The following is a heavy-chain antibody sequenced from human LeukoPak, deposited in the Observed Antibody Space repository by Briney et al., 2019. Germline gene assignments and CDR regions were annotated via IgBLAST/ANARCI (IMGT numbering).Heavy chain of an antibody. D-gene: IGHD3-10*01. J-gene: IGHJ5*02. Sequence: SETLSLTCTVSGGSISSSSYYWGWIRQPPGKGLEWIGSIYYSGSTYYNPSLKSRVTISVDTSKNQFSLKLSSVTAADTAVYYCARQGSFRVLLWFGEFNWFDPWGQGTLVTVSS. V-gene: IGHV4-39*01. CDR3: ARQGSFRVLLWFGEFNWFDP. CDR2: IYYSGST. CDR1: GGSISSSSYY.